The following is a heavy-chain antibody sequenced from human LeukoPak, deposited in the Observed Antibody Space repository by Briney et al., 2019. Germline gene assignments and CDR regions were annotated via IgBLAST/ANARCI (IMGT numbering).Heavy chain of an antibody. CDR1: GYSISSGYY. D-gene: IGHD5-12*01. CDR2: IYSSGST. CDR3: ARGGDAAPFDY. J-gene: IGHJ4*02. Sequence: PSETLSLTCTVSGYSISSGYYWSWIRQPAGKGLEWIGRIYSSGSTNYNPSLKSRVAISGDTFKNQFSLRLGSVTAADTAVYYCARGGDAAPFDYWGLGTQVTVSS. V-gene: IGHV4-61*02.